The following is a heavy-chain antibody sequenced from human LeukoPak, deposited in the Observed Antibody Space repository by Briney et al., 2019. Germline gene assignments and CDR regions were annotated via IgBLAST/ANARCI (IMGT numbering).Heavy chain of an antibody. CDR2: INPDGSTT. D-gene: IGHD3-10*01. V-gene: IGHV3-74*01. CDR1: GCTLSSYR. Sequence: GGSLTLSCAASGCTLSSYRMHWVRQAPGKGLVWVSRINPDGSTTTYADSVKGRFTISRDNAKNTLYLQMNSLRAEDTGVYYCARVRVGAYDFEYWGQGTLVTVSS. CDR3: ARVRVGAYDFEY. J-gene: IGHJ4*02.